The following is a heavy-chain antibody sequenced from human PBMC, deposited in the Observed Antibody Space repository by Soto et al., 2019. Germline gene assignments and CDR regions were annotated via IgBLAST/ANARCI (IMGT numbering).Heavy chain of an antibody. CDR1: GFTFSSYG. V-gene: IGHV3-30*03. Sequence: GGSLRLSCAASGFTFSSYGMHWVRQAPGKGLEWVAVISYDGSNKYYADSVKGRFTISRDNAKNSLYLQMNSLRAEDTAVYYCARGELSPLPLVPFAYWGQGTLVTVSS. CDR3: ARGELSPLPLVPFAY. J-gene: IGHJ4*02. CDR2: ISYDGSNK. D-gene: IGHD3-16*02.